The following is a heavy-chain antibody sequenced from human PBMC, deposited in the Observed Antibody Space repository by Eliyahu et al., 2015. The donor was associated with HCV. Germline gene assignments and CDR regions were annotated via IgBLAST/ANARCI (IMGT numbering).Heavy chain of an antibody. D-gene: IGHD4-23*01. Sequence: EVQLVESGGGLVQPGGSLRLSXEASGFIVSHNYMSWVRQAPGKGLEGVSVIFAGGATFYADSVKGRFIISRDYSRNTLSLEMNSLRADDTALYFCTRGGGGTYYYGMDIWGQGTTVTVSS. J-gene: IGHJ6*02. V-gene: IGHV3-66*01. CDR3: TRGGGGTYYYGMDI. CDR1: GFIVSHNY. CDR2: IFAGGAT.